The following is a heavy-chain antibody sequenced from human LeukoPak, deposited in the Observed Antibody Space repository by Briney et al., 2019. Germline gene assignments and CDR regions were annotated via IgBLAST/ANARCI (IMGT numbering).Heavy chain of an antibody. CDR1: GFTFSSYE. V-gene: IGHV3-48*03. CDR3: ARAITMIGRGWFDP. D-gene: IGHD3-22*01. CDR2: ISSSGSTI. J-gene: IGHJ5*02. Sequence: GGSLRLSCAASGFTFSSYEMNWVRQAPGKGLEWVSYISSSGSTIYYADSVKGRFTISRDNAKNSLYLQMNSLRAEDTAVYYCARAITMIGRGWFDPWGQGTLVTVSS.